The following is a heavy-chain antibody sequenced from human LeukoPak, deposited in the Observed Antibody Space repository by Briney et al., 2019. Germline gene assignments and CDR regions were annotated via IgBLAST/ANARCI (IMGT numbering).Heavy chain of an antibody. CDR2: INPSGGST. CDR1: GYTFTSYY. D-gene: IGHD2-8*01. Sequence: ASVKVSCKVSGYTFTSYYMHWVRQAPGQGLEWMGIINPSGGSTSYAQKFQGRVTMTRDTSTSTVYMELSSLRSEDTAVYYCARAPVSVYYFDYWGQGTLVTVSS. CDR3: ARAPVSVYYFDY. J-gene: IGHJ4*02. V-gene: IGHV1-46*01.